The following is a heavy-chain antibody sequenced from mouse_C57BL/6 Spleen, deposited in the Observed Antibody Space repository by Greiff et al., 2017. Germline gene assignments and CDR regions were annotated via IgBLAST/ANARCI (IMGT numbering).Heavy chain of an antibody. CDR3: YSYGGFAY. J-gene: IGHJ3*01. CDR2: IDSETGGS. D-gene: IGHD1-1*01. CDR1: GYTFTDYE. Sequence: QVHVKQSGAELVRPGASVTLSCKASGYTFTDYEMHWVKQSPVHGLEWIGAIDSETGGSAYNQKFKGKAILTADKSSSTAYMELRSLTSEDSAVYYCYSYGGFAYWGQGTLVTVSA. V-gene: IGHV1-15*01.